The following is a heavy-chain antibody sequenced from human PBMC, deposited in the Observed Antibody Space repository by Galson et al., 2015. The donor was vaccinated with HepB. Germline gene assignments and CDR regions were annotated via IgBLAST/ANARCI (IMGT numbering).Heavy chain of an antibody. J-gene: IGHJ4*02. CDR2: IDPSDSYS. CDR3: ARHQGRYFDWLPMAY. Sequence: QSGAEVKKPGESLRISCKGSGYTFTAFWITWVRQIPGKGLEWMGRIDPSDSYSNYSPSFQGHVTISADKSISTAYLQWSSLKASDTAMYYCARHQGRYFDWLPMAYWGQGNLVTVSS. D-gene: IGHD3-9*01. V-gene: IGHV5-10-1*01. CDR1: GYTFTAFW.